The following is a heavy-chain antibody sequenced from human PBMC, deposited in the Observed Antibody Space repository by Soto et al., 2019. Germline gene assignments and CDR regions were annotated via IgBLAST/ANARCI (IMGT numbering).Heavy chain of an antibody. CDR3: ARGPYSGRYYNWFDP. D-gene: IGHD1-26*01. CDR2: ITAGNGDT. Sequence: GASVKVSCKASGYTLISYAMHWVRQAPGQRLEWMGCITAGNGDTKYSQKFQGRVTITRDTSANTAYMELSSLRSEDTAVYYCARGPYSGRYYNWFDPWGQGTLVTVSS. CDR1: GYTLISYA. V-gene: IGHV1-3*01. J-gene: IGHJ5*02.